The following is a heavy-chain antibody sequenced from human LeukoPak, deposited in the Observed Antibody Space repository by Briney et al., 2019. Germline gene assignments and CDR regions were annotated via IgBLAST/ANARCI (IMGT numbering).Heavy chain of an antibody. CDR1: GFTFSSYA. Sequence: PGGSLRLSCAASGFTFSSYAMSWVRQAPGKGLEWVSAISGSGGGTYYADSVKGRFTISRDNSKNTLYLQMNSLRAEDTAVYYCAKVLTPYSGYDYSFDYWGQGTLVTVSS. V-gene: IGHV3-23*01. D-gene: IGHD5-12*01. CDR2: ISGSGGGT. CDR3: AKVLTPYSGYDYSFDY. J-gene: IGHJ4*02.